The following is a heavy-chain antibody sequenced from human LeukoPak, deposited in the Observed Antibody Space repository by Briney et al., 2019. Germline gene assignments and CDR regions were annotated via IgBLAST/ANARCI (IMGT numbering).Heavy chain of an antibody. D-gene: IGHD1-26*01. CDR2: IYASGST. J-gene: IGHJ4*02. V-gene: IGHV4-4*07. Sequence: PSETLSLTCTVSGSSISGYKWSWIRQPAGKGLEWIGRIYASGSTDYNPSLKSRVTMLVDTSRSQFFLMLSSVTAADTAVYYCARGIVGATGSDYWGRGAVVSASS. CDR1: GSSISGYK. CDR3: ARGIVGATGSDY.